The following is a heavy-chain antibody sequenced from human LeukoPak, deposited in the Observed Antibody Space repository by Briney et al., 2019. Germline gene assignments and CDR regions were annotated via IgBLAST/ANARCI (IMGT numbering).Heavy chain of an antibody. CDR3: ARVSAPGSGTYHYHYYGMDV. J-gene: IGHJ6*02. Sequence: ASVKVSCKASGGTFSSYAISWVRQAPGQGLEWMGGIIPIFGTANYAQKFQGRVTITADESTSTAYMELSSLRSEDTAVYYCARVSAPGSGTYHYHYYGMDVWGQGTTVTVTS. CDR1: GGTFSSYA. D-gene: IGHD3-10*01. CDR2: IIPIFGTA. V-gene: IGHV1-69*01.